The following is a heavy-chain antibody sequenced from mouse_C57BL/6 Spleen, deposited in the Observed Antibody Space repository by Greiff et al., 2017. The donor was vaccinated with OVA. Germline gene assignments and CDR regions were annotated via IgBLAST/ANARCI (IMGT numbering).Heavy chain of an antibody. CDR2: FRNKANGYTT. V-gene: IGHV7-3*01. Sequence: ELQRVASGGGLVQLGGSLSLPCAASGFTFTDYYMSWVRQPPGKALEWLGFFRNKANGYTTEYSGSVNGRFTISRDNSQSILYLQMNALRAKDSATYYCASFLTGYWYFDVWGTGTTVTVSS. CDR3: ASFLTGYWYFDV. CDR1: GFTFTDYY. D-gene: IGHD4-1*01. J-gene: IGHJ1*03.